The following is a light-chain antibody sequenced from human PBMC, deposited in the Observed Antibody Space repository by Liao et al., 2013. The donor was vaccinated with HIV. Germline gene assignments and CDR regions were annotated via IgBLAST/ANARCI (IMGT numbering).Light chain of an antibody. J-gene: IGLJ2*01. V-gene: IGLV3-1*01. CDR1: KLGDKY. CDR3: QAWDSSNVV. CDR2: QDS. Sequence: SYELLQPPSVSVSPGQTAKITCSGDKLGDKYACWYQQKPGQSPVLVIYQDSKRPSGIPERFSGSNSGNTATLTISGTQAMDEADYYCQAWDSSNVVFGGGTKLTVL.